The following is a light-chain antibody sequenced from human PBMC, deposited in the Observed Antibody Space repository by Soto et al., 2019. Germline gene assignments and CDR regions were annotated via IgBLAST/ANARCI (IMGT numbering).Light chain of an antibody. J-gene: IGLJ3*02. CDR2: RNN. V-gene: IGLV1-47*01. CDR1: SSNIGSNY. Sequence: QSVLTQPPSASGTPGQRVTISCSGSSSNIGSNYVYWYQQLPGTAPKLLIYRNNQRPSGVPDRFSGSKSGPSASLAISGLRSEDEAEYYCAAWDDSLSGSWVFGGRTKLTVL. CDR3: AAWDDSLSGSWV.